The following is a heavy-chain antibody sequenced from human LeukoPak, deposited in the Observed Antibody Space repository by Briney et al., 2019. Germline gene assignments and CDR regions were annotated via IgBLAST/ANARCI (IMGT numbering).Heavy chain of an antibody. CDR2: IRSKAYGGTT. D-gene: IGHD1-20*01. V-gene: IGHV3-49*03. J-gene: IGHJ4*02. CDR3: AYTNNLKY. Sequence: GRSLRLSCTASGFTFGDYAMTWFRQAPGKGLEWVGFIRSKAYGGTTEYAASVKGRFTISRDDAKNSLSLQMNSVRAEDTAVYYCAYTNNLKYWGQGTLVTVSS. CDR1: GFTFGDYA.